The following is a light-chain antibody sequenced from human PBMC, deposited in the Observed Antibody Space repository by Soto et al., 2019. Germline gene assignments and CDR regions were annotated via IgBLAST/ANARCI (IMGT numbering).Light chain of an antibody. CDR3: SSFTGTTTLDV. CDR1: PGNGGAYKY. V-gene: IGLV2-14*03. CDR2: VVS. J-gene: IGLJ1*01. Sequence: QSVLTHPASVSGTTGDSYTISCTGPPGNGGAYKYVSLYHQHPCKIPTLIIYVVSSLHSCVSNLFPGPKSGNTAFPTISLLQPEDEADYYCSSFTGTTTLDVFGTGTKVTVL.